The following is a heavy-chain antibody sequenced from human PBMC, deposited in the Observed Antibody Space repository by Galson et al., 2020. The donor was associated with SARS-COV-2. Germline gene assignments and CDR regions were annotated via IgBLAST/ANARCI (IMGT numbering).Heavy chain of an antibody. Sequence: ETLSLTCAASGFNFRGYTMNWVRQTPGKGLEWVSYISASGDTIYYAESVKGRFTISRDTAQDSVYLQMNSLRAEDTAIYYCARALFNWNYMVFIDWFDPWGHGTLVTVSS. CDR1: GFNFRGYT. CDR3: ARALFNWNYMVFIDWFDP. D-gene: IGHD1-7*01. V-gene: IGHV3-48*04. J-gene: IGHJ5*02. CDR2: ISASGDTI.